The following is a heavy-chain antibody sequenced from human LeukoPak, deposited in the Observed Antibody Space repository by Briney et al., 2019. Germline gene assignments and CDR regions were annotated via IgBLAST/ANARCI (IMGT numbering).Heavy chain of an antibody. V-gene: IGHV4-31*03. Sequence: SQTLSLTCTVSGGAISGGGYYWTWIRQHPGKGLEWVGYIYYSGSTYYNPSLKSRVTISVGTTKNSLSLKLTSVPAARTGVFFCARCRDGSGYYPIDYWGQGTLVTVSS. CDR3: ARCRDGSGYYPIDY. J-gene: IGHJ4*02. CDR1: GGAISGGGYY. CDR2: IYYSGST. D-gene: IGHD3-22*01.